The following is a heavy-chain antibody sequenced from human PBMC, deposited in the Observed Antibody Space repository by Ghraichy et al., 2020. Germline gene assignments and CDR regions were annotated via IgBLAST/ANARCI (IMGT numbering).Heavy chain of an antibody. CDR1: GFIFSNFG. J-gene: IGHJ4*02. Sequence: LNISCAASGFIFSNFGMHWVRQAPGKGLEWVAFMSYDGYNQFYADSVKGRFTISRDNSKNTVFLQMDSLRTEDTAVYYCARDYLGDIPSYFDYWGQGTLVTVSS. V-gene: IGHV3-30*03. D-gene: IGHD3-10*01. CDR3: ARDYLGDIPSYFDY. CDR2: MSYDGYNQ.